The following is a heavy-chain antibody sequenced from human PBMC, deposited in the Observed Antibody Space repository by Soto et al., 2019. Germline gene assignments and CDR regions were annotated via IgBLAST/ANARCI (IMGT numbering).Heavy chain of an antibody. V-gene: IGHV3-30-3*01. D-gene: IGHD2-21*01. CDR1: GFTFRNHA. Sequence: QVQLVESGGGVVQPGGSLRLSCAASGFTFRNHAMHWVRQAPGKGLECLAVIAHDGSNAFYRDSVKGRFTVSRDNSKNSLYLYMNSLRSEDTGVYYCARGDREASLVVVGARPGEYGTDIWGQGTRVIVSS. CDR3: ARGDREASLVVVGARPGEYGTDI. J-gene: IGHJ6*02. CDR2: IAHDGSNA.